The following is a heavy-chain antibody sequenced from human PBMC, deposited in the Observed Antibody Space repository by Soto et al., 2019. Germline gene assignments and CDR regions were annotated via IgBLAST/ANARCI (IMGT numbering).Heavy chain of an antibody. J-gene: IGHJ6*03. V-gene: IGHV1-69*08. CDR2: IIPILGIA. CDR3: ARDRGGSSWSHNYSYYLDV. D-gene: IGHD6-13*01. Sequence: QVQLVQSGAEVKKPGSSVKVSCKASGGTFSSYTISWVRQAPGQGLEWMGRIIPILGIANYAQKFQGRVRITEDKSTSTADMELSSLRSEDTAVYYCARDRGGSSWSHNYSYYLDVWGKGTTVTLSS. CDR1: GGTFSSYT.